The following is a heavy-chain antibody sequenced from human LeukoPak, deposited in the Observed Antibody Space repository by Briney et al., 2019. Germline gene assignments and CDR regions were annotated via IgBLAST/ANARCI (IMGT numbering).Heavy chain of an antibody. CDR3: ARGRYNWRGEGANWFDP. D-gene: IGHD1-20*01. V-gene: IGHV3-21*01. J-gene: IGHJ5*02. Sequence: PGGSLRLSCAASGFSFSSYSMNWVRQAPGKGLEWVSCISSGSSYIYEADSVKGRFTISRDSTKNSLYLQMNSLRAEDTAVYYCARGRYNWRGEGANWFDPWGQGTVVTVSS. CDR1: GFSFSSYS. CDR2: ISSGSSYI.